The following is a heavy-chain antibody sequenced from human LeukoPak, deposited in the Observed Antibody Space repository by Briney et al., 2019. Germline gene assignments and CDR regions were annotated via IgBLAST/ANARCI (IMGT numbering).Heavy chain of an antibody. J-gene: IGHJ4*02. CDR2: ISGSGGST. Sequence: GGSLILSCAASGFTFSSYAMSWVRQAPGKGLEGVSAISGSGGSTYYADSVKGRFTISRDNSKNTLYLQMNSLRAEDTAVYYCAKEYCSGGSCYPGFDYWGQGTLVTVSS. CDR1: GFTFSSYA. CDR3: AKEYCSGGSCYPGFDY. V-gene: IGHV3-23*01. D-gene: IGHD2-15*01.